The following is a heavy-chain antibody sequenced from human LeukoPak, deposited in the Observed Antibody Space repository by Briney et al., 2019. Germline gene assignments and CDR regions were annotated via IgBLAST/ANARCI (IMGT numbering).Heavy chain of an antibody. J-gene: IGHJ3*02. CDR2: MNPNSGNT. CDR3: ARGQGGSYSDDAFDI. CDR1: GYTFTSYD. D-gene: IGHD1-26*01. Sequence: GASVKVSCKASGYTFTSYDINWVRQATGQGLEWMGWMNPNSGNTGYAQKFQGRVTMTRNTSISTAYMGLGSLRSEDTAVYYCARGQGGSYSDDAFDIWGQGTMVTVSS. V-gene: IGHV1-8*01.